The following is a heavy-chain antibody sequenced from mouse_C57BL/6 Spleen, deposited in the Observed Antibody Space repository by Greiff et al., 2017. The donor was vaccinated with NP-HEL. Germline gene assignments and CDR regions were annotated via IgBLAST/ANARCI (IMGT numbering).Heavy chain of an antibody. Sequence: VQLQPPGAELVKPGASVKMSCKASGYTFTSYWLTWVKQRPGQGLEWIGDIYPGSGSTNYNEKFKSKATLTVDTSYSTAYMQLSSLTSEDSAVYYCARWSGYYVYYFDYWGQGTTLTVSS. CDR1: GYTFTSYW. CDR2: IYPGSGST. D-gene: IGHD2-3*01. CDR3: ARWSGYYVYYFDY. V-gene: IGHV1-55*01. J-gene: IGHJ2*01.